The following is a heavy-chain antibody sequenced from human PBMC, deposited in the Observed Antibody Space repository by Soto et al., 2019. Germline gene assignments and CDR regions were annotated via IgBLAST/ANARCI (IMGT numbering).Heavy chain of an antibody. J-gene: IGHJ5*02. CDR3: ARGIAPALDWFGP. CDR2: MNPKSGQT. CDR1: GYSFTNYD. D-gene: IGHD6-13*01. V-gene: IGHV1-8*02. Sequence: QVQLVQSGAEVKKPGASVKVSCQASGYSFTNYDINWVRQASGQGPEWMGWMNPKSGQTGYAPKFQDRVTMTVNNSINTTYMELSNLRSDDTAVYYCARGIAPALDWFGPWGQGTLVTVSS.